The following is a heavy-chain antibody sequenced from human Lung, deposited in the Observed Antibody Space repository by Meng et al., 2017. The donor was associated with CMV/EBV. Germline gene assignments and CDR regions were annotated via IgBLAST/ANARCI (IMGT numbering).Heavy chain of an antibody. Sequence: GGSLRLXCVASGFSFSNYGLNWVRQAPGKGLEWVAVIWYDGSDKYYIDSVKGRFTISRDNSKNTLHLQMNNLRAEDTAVYYCAKDLRGFNTGSNPGGYGMDVWGQGTXVTVSS. CDR3: AKDLRGFNTGSNPGGYGMDV. CDR2: IWYDGSDK. CDR1: GFSFSNYG. D-gene: IGHD1-1*01. J-gene: IGHJ6*02. V-gene: IGHV3-33*06.